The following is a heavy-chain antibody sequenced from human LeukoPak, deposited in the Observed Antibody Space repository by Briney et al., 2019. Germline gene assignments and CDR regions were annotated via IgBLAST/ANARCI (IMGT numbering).Heavy chain of an antibody. J-gene: IGHJ4*02. CDR2: INHSGST. CDR3: ARGYSSSWLTFDY. CDR1: GGSFSGYY. Sequence: SETLSLTCAVYGGSFSGYYWSWIRQPPGKGLEWIGEINHSGSTNYDPSLKSRVTISVDTSKNQFSLKLSSVTAADTAVYYCARGYSSSWLTFDYWGQGTLVTVSS. D-gene: IGHD6-13*01. V-gene: IGHV4-34*01.